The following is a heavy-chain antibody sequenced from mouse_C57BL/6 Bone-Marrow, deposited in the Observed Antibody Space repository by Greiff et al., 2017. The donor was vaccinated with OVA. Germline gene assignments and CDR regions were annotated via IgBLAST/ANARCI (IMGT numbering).Heavy chain of an antibody. J-gene: IGHJ4*01. CDR2: INYDGSST. CDR3: AREGGRDYAMDY. Sequence: EVQLQESEGGLVQPGSSMKLSCTASGFTFSDYYMAWVRQVPEKGLEWVANINYDGSSTYYLDSLKSRFIISRDNAKNILYLQMSSLKSEDTATYYCAREGGRDYAMDYWGQGTSVTVSS. V-gene: IGHV5-16*01. CDR1: GFTFSDYY.